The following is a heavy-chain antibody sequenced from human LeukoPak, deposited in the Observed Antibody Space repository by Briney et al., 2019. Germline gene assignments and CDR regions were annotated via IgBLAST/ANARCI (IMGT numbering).Heavy chain of an antibody. D-gene: IGHD3-10*02. CDR2: LSSSGSTI. Sequence: GGSLRLSCAASGFTFSSYEMNWVRQAPGQGLEWVSYLSSSGSTIYYADSVKGRFTIPRDNAKNSLSLQMNSLRAEDTAVYYCAELGITMIGGVWGKGTTVTISS. CDR1: GFTFSSYE. V-gene: IGHV3-48*03. CDR3: AELGITMIGGV. J-gene: IGHJ6*04.